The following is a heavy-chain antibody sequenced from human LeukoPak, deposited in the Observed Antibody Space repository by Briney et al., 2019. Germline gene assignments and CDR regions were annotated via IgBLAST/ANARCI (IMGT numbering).Heavy chain of an antibody. Sequence: ASVKVSCKASDYSFTSYGVSWVRQAPGQGLEWMGWISSYNGNTNYAQKLQGRVTMTPETSTSAAYMDVRRRRWSDTDVYYCARASASGMSAFDYWGQGTLVTVST. V-gene: IGHV1-18*01. D-gene: IGHD3-10*01. CDR2: ISSYNGNT. CDR1: DYSFTSYG. J-gene: IGHJ4*02. CDR3: ARASASGMSAFDY.